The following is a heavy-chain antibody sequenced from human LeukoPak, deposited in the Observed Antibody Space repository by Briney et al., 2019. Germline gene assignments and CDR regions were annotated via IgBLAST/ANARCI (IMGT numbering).Heavy chain of an antibody. V-gene: IGHV4-59*01. J-gene: IGHJ4*02. CDR3: ARDRVGYSSSWFDY. CDR2: IYYSGST. D-gene: IGHD6-13*01. Sequence: SETLSLICTVSGGSISSYYWSWIRQPPGKGLEWIRYIYYSGSTNYNPSLKSRVTISVDTSKNQFSLKLSSVTAADTAVYYCARDRVGYSSSWFDYWGQGTLVTVSS. CDR1: GGSISSYY.